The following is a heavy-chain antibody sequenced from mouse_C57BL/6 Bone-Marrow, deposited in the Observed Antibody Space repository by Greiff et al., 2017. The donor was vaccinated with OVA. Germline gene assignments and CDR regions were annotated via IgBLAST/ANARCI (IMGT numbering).Heavy chain of an antibody. D-gene: IGHD2-4*01. J-gene: IGHJ2*01. Sequence: QVQLQQSGAELVMPGASVKLSCKASGYTFTSYWMHWVKQRPGQGLEWIGEIDPSDSYTNYNQKFKGKSTLTVDKSSSTAYMQLSSLTSEDSAVDYCARLYDYDGGGYWGQGTTLTVSA. CDR1: GYTFTSYW. CDR3: ARLYDYDGGGY. CDR2: IDPSDSYT. V-gene: IGHV1-69*01.